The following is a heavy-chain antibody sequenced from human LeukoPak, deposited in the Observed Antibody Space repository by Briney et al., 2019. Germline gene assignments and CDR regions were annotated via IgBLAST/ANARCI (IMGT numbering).Heavy chain of an antibody. Sequence: SETLSLTCAVYGGSFSGYYWSWIRQPPGKGLEWIGEINHSGNTNYNPSLKSRVTISVDTSKNQFSLKLSSVTAADTAVYYCARGEYSSGWFDYWGQGTLVTVSS. V-gene: IGHV4-34*01. CDR3: ARGEYSSGWFDY. D-gene: IGHD6-19*01. CDR2: INHSGNT. J-gene: IGHJ4*02. CDR1: GGSFSGYY.